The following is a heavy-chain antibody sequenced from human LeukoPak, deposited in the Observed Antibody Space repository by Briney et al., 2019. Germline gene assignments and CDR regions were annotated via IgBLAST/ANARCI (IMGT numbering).Heavy chain of an antibody. V-gene: IGHV1-18*01. D-gene: IGHD1-7*01. J-gene: IGHJ4*02. CDR3: ARSITGTTFQVY. Sequence: ASVKVSCKASGYTFTSYGISWVRQAPGQGLEWMGWISAYNGNTNYAQKLQGSVTMTTDTSTSTAYMELRSLRSDDTAVYYCARSITGTTFQVYWGQGTLVTVSS. CDR2: ISAYNGNT. CDR1: GYTFTSYG.